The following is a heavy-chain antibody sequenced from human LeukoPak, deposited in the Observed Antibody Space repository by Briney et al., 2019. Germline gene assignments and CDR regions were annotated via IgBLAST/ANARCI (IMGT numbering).Heavy chain of an antibody. J-gene: IGHJ4*02. V-gene: IGHV3-30*18. CDR2: ISYDGSNK. CDR1: GFTFSNYG. Sequence: GGSLRLSCAASGFTFSNYGMHWVRQAPGKGLEWVAVISYDGSNKYYADSVKGRFTISRDNSKNTLYLQMNSLRAEDTAVYYCAKDKYSGSYGPLDYWGQGTLVTVSS. CDR3: AKDKYSGSYGPLDY. D-gene: IGHD1-26*01.